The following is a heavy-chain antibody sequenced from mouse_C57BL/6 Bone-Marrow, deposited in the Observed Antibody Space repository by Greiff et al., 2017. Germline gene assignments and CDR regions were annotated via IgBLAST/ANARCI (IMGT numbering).Heavy chain of an antibody. V-gene: IGHV14-4*02. CDR2: IDPDNGDT. CDR1: GFTFTDYC. CDR3: SRALDY. Sequence: EVQLQQPGAELVRPGASVKLSCTASGFTFTDYCMHWVKQRPGQGLEWIGWIDPDNGDTKYTEKFQGKATITVDTSSNTAYMQLSSLTSEDSAVYYCSRALDYWGQGTAVTVSS. J-gene: IGHJ4*01.